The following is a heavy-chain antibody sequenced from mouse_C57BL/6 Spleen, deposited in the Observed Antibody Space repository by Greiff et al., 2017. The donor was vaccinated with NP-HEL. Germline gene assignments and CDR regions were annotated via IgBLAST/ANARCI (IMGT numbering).Heavy chain of an antibody. CDR3: ARWGGSSYQYYFDY. J-gene: IGHJ2*01. D-gene: IGHD1-1*01. CDR1: GYTFTSYW. Sequence: QVQLKQPGAELVKPGASVKMSCKASGYTFTSYWITWVKQRPGQGLEWIGDIYPGSGSTNYNEKFKSKATLTVDTSSSTAYMQLSSLTSEDSAVYYCARWGGSSYQYYFDYWGQGTTLTVSS. V-gene: IGHV1-55*01. CDR2: IYPGSGST.